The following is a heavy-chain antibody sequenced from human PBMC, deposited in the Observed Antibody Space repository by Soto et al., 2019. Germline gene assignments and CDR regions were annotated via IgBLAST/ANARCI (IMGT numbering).Heavy chain of an antibody. Sequence: QVQLIQSEAEVKTPGSSVRVSCTASGGIFGSHGFSWVRQAPGQRLEWVGGFIPIFRTLTYTEKFQARVRIAADESTNTVYLDMSSLTSEDTAVYYCVRDRRIYYSEPHEELVASDYEVWGQGTMVSVSS. CDR1: GGIFGSHG. D-gene: IGHD3-22*01. CDR3: VRDRRIYYSEPHEELVASDYEV. J-gene: IGHJ3*01. CDR2: FIPIFRTL. V-gene: IGHV1-69*01.